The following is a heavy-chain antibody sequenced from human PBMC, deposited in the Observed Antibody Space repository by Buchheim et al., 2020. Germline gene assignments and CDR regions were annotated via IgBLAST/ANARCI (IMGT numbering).Heavy chain of an antibody. J-gene: IGHJ5*02. D-gene: IGHD4-17*01. V-gene: IGHV1-46*01. Sequence: QVHLVQSETEVRKPGASVRISCKTSGYRFTKHYLHWVRQAPGQGLEWMGIINPDGGGTNYAQKFKGRFTMTTDTSTSTVYMDLNSLKSDDTAVYYCARDDYGDSRNWFDPWGQGTL. CDR3: ARDDYGDSRNWFDP. CDR1: GYRFTKHY. CDR2: INPDGGGT.